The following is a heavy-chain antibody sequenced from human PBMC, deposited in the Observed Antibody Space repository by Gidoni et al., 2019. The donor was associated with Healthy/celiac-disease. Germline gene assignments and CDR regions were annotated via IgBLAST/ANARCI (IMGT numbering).Heavy chain of an antibody. V-gene: IGHV5-51*01. CDR1: GYSFTSYW. CDR3: ARLPLYYDCWSGYGNWFDP. CDR2: IYSGDYDT. Sequence: EVQLVQSGAAVKKPGESLKISCKGSGYSFTSYWIGSVRQMTGKGLEWMGIIYSGDYDTRYSASFQGQVTISADKSISTAYLQWSSLKASDTAMYYCARLPLYYDCWSGYGNWFDPWGQGTLVTVSS. D-gene: IGHD3-3*01. J-gene: IGHJ5*02.